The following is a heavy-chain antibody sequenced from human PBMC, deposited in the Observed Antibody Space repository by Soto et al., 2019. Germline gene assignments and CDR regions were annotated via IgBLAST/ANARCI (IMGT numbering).Heavy chain of an antibody. CDR2: ISSSGSTI. V-gene: IGHV3-48*03. CDR1: GFTFSSYE. J-gene: IGHJ6*02. Sequence: TLRLSCAASGFTFSSYEMNWVRQAPGKGLEWVSYISSSGSTIYYADSVKGRFTISRGNAKNSLYLQMNSLRAEDTAVYYCARDAVAAATYYYYYGMDVRGQGPTVTVSS. CDR3: ARDAVAAATYYYYYGMDV. D-gene: IGHD2-15*01.